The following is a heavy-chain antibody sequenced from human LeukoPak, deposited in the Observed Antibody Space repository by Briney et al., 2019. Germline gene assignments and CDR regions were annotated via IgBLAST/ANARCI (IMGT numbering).Heavy chain of an antibody. D-gene: IGHD3-22*01. V-gene: IGHV1-69*04. CDR2: IIPILGIA. CDR3: ASGEVRITMIVVVILDY. CDR1: GGTFSSYA. J-gene: IGHJ4*02. Sequence: ASVKVSCKASGGTFSSYAISWVRPAPGQGLEWMGRIIPILGIANYAQKFQGRVTITADKSTSTAYMELSSLRSEDTAVYYCASGEVRITMIVVVILDYWGQGTLVTVSS.